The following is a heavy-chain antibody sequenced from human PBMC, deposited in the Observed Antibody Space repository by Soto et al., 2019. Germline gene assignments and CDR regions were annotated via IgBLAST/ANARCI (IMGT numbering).Heavy chain of an antibody. CDR3: AKGVCSGGSCYSSGYYYGMDV. J-gene: IGHJ6*02. CDR2: ISGSDGKT. CDR1: GFTFSSYA. V-gene: IGHV3-23*01. D-gene: IGHD2-15*01. Sequence: GGSLRLSCAASGFTFSSYAMSWVRQAPGKGLEWVSAISGSDGKTYYADSVKGRFTISRDNSKNTLYLQMNSLRAEDTAVYYCAKGVCSGGSCYSSGYYYGMDVWGQGTTVTVSS.